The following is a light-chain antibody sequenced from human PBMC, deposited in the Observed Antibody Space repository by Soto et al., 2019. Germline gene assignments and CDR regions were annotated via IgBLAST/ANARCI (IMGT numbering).Light chain of an antibody. CDR1: QTVANDY. V-gene: IGKV3-20*01. CDR2: DAS. CDR3: QHCATSPLT. Sequence: EIVLTQSPGTLSLSPGERATLSCRASQTVANDYLAWYQQKPGQAPRLLIDDASNRAAGIPDRFSGSVSGSDFTLTISRLEPEDFAVYYSQHCATSPLTFGQGTRVDIK. J-gene: IGKJ1*01.